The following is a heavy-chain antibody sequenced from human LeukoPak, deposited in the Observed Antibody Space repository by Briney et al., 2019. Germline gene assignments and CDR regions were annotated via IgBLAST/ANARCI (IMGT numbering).Heavy chain of an antibody. V-gene: IGHV3-48*02. CDR3: ARGSIVGATSSYYYYGMDV. J-gene: IGHJ6*02. D-gene: IGHD1-26*01. Sequence: GGSLRLSCAVSGFTVSSNSMSWVRQAPGKGLEWISYITSSSNSIQYADSVRGRFTIFRDNAKNSLFLQMNSLRDDDTAVYYCARGSIVGATSSYYYYGMDVWGQGTTVTVSS. CDR1: GFTVSSNS. CDR2: ITSSSNSI.